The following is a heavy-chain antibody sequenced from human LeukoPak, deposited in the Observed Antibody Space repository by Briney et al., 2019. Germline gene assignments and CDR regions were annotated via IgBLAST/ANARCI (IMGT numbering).Heavy chain of an antibody. CDR1: GYSISNGYH. J-gene: IGHJ4*02. CDR3: ARINWNPDY. CDR2: IHHSGSI. V-gene: IGHV4-38-2*01. D-gene: IGHD1-1*01. Sequence: SETLSLTCGVSGYSISNGYHWGWIRQPPGKGLEWIGSIHHSGSIYHNPSLKSRVTISVDTSKNQFSLKLTSVTASDTAVYYCARINWNPDYWGQGTLVTASS.